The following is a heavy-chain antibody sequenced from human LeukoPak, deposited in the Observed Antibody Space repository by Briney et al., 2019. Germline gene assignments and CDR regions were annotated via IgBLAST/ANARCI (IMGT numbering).Heavy chain of an antibody. CDR3: VRMGRDGFRFFDY. J-gene: IGHJ4*02. V-gene: IGHV5-51*01. CDR1: GYTFSKTYW. Sequence: GESLKISCQASGYTFSKTYWIGWVRQKPGKGLEWMGLIYPYDSDTRYSPSFQGQVTISADTSSTTAYLQWSRLKASDTAMYYCVRMGRDGFRFFDYWGQGTLVTVSS. CDR2: IYPYDSDT. D-gene: IGHD5-24*01.